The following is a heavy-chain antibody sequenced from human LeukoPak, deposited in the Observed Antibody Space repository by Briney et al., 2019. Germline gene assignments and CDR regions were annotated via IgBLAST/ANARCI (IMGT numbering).Heavy chain of an antibody. CDR1: GGSFSDYY. Sequence: PSETLSLTCAVYGGSFSDYYWGWIRQPPGKGLEGIGTIYYAGSTYYNPSLKSRVTISVDTSKNQFSLKLSSVTAADTAVYYCARLVGATTCFDYWGQGTLVTVSS. V-gene: IGHV4-34*01. CDR2: IYYAGST. J-gene: IGHJ4*02. CDR3: ARLVGATTCFDY. D-gene: IGHD1-26*01.